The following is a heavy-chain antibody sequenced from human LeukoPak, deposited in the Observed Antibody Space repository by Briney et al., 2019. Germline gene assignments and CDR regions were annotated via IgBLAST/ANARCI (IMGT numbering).Heavy chain of an antibody. CDR1: GFTFGAYA. CDR2: IRSKAYGGTT. Sequence: GGSLRLSCTASGFTFGAYAMSWVRQAPGKGLEWVGFIRSKAYGGTTEYAASVKGRFTISRDDSKSIAYLQMNSLKTEDTAVYYCTRDKDVWADAFDIWGQGTMVTVSS. V-gene: IGHV3-49*04. J-gene: IGHJ3*02. CDR3: TRDKDVWADAFDI. D-gene: IGHD2-8*01.